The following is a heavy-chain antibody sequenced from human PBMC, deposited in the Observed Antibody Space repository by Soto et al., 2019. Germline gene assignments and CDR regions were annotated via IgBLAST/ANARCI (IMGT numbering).Heavy chain of an antibody. CDR2: ISAYNGNT. V-gene: IGHV1-18*01. CDR3: ARDSGRINYYGSGSYTDYYYYGMDV. J-gene: IGHJ6*02. Sequence: ASVKVSCKASGYTFTSYGISWVRQAPGQGLEWMGWISAYNGNTNYAQKLQGRVTMTTDTSTSTAYMELRSLRSDDTAVYYCARDSGRINYYGSGSYTDYYYYGMDVWGQGTTVTVSS. D-gene: IGHD3-10*01. CDR1: GYTFTSYG.